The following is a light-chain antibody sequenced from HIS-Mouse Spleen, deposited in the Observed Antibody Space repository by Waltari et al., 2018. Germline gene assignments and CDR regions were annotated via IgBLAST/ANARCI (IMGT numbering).Light chain of an antibody. CDR1: SSNLGINY. Sequence: QSVLTQPPSASGTPGQRVTIPCSGSSSNLGINYVYWYQQLPGTAPKLLIYRNNQRPSGVPDRFSGSKSGTSASLAISGLRSEDEADYYCAAWDDSLSGYVFGTGTKVTVL. J-gene: IGLJ1*01. CDR3: AAWDDSLSGYV. V-gene: IGLV1-47*01. CDR2: RNN.